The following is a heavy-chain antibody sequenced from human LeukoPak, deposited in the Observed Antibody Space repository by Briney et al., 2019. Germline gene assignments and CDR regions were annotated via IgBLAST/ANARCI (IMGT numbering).Heavy chain of an antibody. Sequence: ASVKVSCKASGYTFTSYGISWVRQAPGQGLEWMGWISAYNGNTNYAQKLQGRVTMTTDTSTSTAYMELRSLRSDDTAVYYCAGHYDNKGYPGYWGQGTLVTFSS. D-gene: IGHD3-22*01. J-gene: IGHJ4*02. CDR2: ISAYNGNT. CDR1: GYTFTSYG. CDR3: AGHYDNKGYPGY. V-gene: IGHV1-18*01.